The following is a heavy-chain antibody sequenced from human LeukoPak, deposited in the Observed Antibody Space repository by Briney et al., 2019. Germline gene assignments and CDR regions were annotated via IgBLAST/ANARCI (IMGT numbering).Heavy chain of an antibody. V-gene: IGHV1-69*01. CDR1: GGTFSSYA. Sequence: SVKVSCKASGGTFSSYAISWVRQAPGQGLEWMGGIIPIFGTANYAQKFQGRVTITADESTSTAYMELSCLRSEDTAMYYCARGIQLWFDYWGQGTLVTVSS. D-gene: IGHD5-18*01. J-gene: IGHJ4*02. CDR2: IIPIFGTA. CDR3: ARGIQLWFDY.